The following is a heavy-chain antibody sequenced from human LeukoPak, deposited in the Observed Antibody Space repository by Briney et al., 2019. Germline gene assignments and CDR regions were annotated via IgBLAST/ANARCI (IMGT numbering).Heavy chain of an antibody. CDR2: IYTSGST. CDR3: ARDLYYYDSSGYYLWAFDI. CDR1: GGSINSGSYY. D-gene: IGHD3-22*01. Sequence: SETLSLTCTVSGGSINSGSYYWSWIRQPAGKGLEWIGRIYTSGSTNYNPPLKSRVTISVDTSKNQFSLKLSSVTAADTAVYYCARDLYYYDSSGYYLWAFDIWGQGTMVTVSS. J-gene: IGHJ3*02. V-gene: IGHV4-61*02.